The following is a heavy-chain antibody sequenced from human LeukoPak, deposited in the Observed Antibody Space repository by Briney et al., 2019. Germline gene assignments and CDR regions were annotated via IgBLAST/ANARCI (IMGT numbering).Heavy chain of an antibody. D-gene: IGHD2-21*02. Sequence: PSETLSLTCAVSAGSLTTYYWTWIRQPPEQALEWIGYIYYTVNTKYNPSLESRVTMSIYTSKNEFSLKIYSVNAADTAVYFCASGSVVTALDQWGQGTLVTVSS. CDR1: AGSLTTYY. V-gene: IGHV4-59*01. CDR3: ASGSVVTALDQ. CDR2: IYYTVNT. J-gene: IGHJ4*02.